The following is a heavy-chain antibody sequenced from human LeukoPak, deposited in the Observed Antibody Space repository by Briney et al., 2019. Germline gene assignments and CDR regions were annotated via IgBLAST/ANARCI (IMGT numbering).Heavy chain of an antibody. Sequence: GGSLRLSCVASGFSFSSYATSWVRLGPGKGPEWVSAISGSGGSTYYADSVKGRFTISRDNSKNTLYLQMNSLRAEDTAVYYCAKSVVVITKTKLYYFDYWGQGTLVTVSS. D-gene: IGHD3-22*01. CDR3: AKSVVVITKTKLYYFDY. V-gene: IGHV3-23*01. CDR1: GFSFSSYA. CDR2: ISGSGGST. J-gene: IGHJ4*02.